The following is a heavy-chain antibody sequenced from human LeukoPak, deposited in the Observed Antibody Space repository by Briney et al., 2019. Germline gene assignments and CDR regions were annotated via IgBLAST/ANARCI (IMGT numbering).Heavy chain of an antibody. D-gene: IGHD3-22*01. CDR2: ISDDGSNK. CDR3: AKAYYYDSSGYYYLGY. J-gene: IGHJ4*02. V-gene: IGHV3-30*18. CDR1: GFTFSNYG. Sequence: PGGSLRLSCAASGFTFSNYGMHWVRQAPGKGLEWVSVISDDGSNKFYADSVKGRFTISRDNSKNTLYMQMNSLRAEDTAVYYCAKAYYYDSSGYYYLGYWGQGTLVTVSP.